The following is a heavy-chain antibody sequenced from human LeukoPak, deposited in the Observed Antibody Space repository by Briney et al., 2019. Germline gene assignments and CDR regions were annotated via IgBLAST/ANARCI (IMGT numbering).Heavy chain of an antibody. CDR1: GYTLTSYA. J-gene: IGHJ4*02. D-gene: IGHD4-17*01. CDR3: TRGEDYGDYRF. V-gene: IGHV1-3*01. Sequence: ASVKVSCKASGYTLTSYAMHWVRQAPGQRPEWMGWISAGNGYTKYSQKFQGRVTITRDTSANTAYMELSSLRSEDTAVYYCTRGEDYGDYRFWGQGSLVTVSS. CDR2: ISAGNGYT.